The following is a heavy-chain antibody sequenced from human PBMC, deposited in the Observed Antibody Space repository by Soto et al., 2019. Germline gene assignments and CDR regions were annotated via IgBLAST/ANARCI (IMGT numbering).Heavy chain of an antibody. D-gene: IGHD6-25*01. J-gene: IGHJ4*02. V-gene: IGHV4-34*01. CDR3: ARPGVAAAGNFDS. CDR1: GGSFTGYY. Sequence: PSETLSLTCAVSGGSFTGYYWAWIRQVPGGGLEWLGEINNLGSIHHNPSLMNRVTLSADTSRSQFSLEITSLTAVDTAVYYCARPGVAAAGNFDSWGPGTLVTVS. CDR2: INNLGSI.